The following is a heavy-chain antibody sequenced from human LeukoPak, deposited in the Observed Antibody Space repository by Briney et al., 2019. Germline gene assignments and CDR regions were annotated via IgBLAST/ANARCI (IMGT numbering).Heavy chain of an antibody. CDR2: INPNSGGT. CDR3: ARDVGGSSWYDAFDI. Sequence: ASVKVSCKASGYTFTSYYMHWVRQAPGQGLEWMGWINPNSGGTNYAQKFQGRVTMTRDTSISTAYMELSRLRSDDTAAYYCARDVGGSSWYDAFDIWGQGTMVTVSS. D-gene: IGHD6-13*01. CDR1: GYTFTSYY. J-gene: IGHJ3*02. V-gene: IGHV1-2*02.